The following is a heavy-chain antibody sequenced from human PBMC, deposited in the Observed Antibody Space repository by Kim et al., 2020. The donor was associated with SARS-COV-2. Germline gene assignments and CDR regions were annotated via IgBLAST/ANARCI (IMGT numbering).Heavy chain of an antibody. CDR1: GFTFSSFA. CDR2: ISDNAAHT. V-gene: IGHV3-23*01. CDR3: AKPYYYTDGSGKSSGDN. J-gene: IGHJ4*02. D-gene: IGHD3-22*01. Sequence: GGSLRLSCAASGFTFSSFAMSWVRQAPGKGLEFVSDISDNAAHTYYADSVKGRFTISRDNSKNMLYLHMNNLRAEDTAVYYCAKPYYYTDGSGKSSGDNWGQGTVVTVSS.